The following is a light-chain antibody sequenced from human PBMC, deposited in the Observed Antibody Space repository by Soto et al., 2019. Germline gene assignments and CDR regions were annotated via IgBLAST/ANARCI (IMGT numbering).Light chain of an antibody. CDR2: GAS. Sequence: EIVLTQSPGTLSLSPGERATLSCRASQSVSSSYLAWYQQKPGQAPRLLIYGASSRATVIPDRFSGSGSGTDFTLTISRVEPEDFAVYYCQQYDLRRYTFGQGTKLEIK. CDR3: QQYDLRRYT. V-gene: IGKV3-20*01. CDR1: QSVSSSY. J-gene: IGKJ2*01.